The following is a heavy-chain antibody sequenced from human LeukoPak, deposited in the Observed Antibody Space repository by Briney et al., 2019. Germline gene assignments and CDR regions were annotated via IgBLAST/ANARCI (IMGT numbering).Heavy chain of an antibody. J-gene: IGHJ4*02. CDR3: VRGKGY. CDR2: ISSNGDNT. V-gene: IGHV3-64D*06. Sequence: GGSLRLSRSVSGFTFSTYVMHWVRQAPGKGLEYVSAISSNGDNTYYADSVKGRFTISRDNSKNTLYLQMSSLRADDTAVYYCVRGKGYWGQGTLVTVSS. CDR1: GFTFSTYV.